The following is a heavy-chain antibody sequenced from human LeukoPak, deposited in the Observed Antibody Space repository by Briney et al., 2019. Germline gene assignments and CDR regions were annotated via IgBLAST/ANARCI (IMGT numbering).Heavy chain of an antibody. CDR3: ARVYEGTDH. D-gene: IGHD2/OR15-2a*01. Sequence: PGGSLRLSCEVSGFTFSSYWMSWVRQAPGKGLEWVANINQDGSEDYYVDFVKGRFTISRDNAKKSLYLQMDSLRAEDTAVFYCARVYEGTDHWGQGTLVTVSS. CDR1: GFTFSSYW. CDR2: INQDGSED. J-gene: IGHJ4*02. V-gene: IGHV3-7*01.